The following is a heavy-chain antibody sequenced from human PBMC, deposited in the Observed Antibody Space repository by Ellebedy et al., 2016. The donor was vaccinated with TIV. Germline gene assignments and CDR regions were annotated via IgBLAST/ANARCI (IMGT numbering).Heavy chain of an antibody. V-gene: IGHV4-38-2*02. J-gene: IGHJ4*02. D-gene: IGHD3-10*01. Sequence: GSLRLSCTVSGYSISSGYYWGWIRQPPGKGLEWIGSIYHSGSTYYNPSLKSRVTISVDTSKNQFSLKLSSVTAADTAVYYCARAEGSGSWDFDYWGQGTLVTVSS. CDR3: ARAEGSGSWDFDY. CDR1: GYSISSGYY. CDR2: IYHSGST.